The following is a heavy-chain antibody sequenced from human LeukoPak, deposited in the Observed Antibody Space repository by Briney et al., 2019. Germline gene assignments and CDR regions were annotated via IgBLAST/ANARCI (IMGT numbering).Heavy chain of an antibody. CDR3: ARDRYGDGFAHLDD. CDR1: GYTFTSYA. Sequence: ASVKVSCKASGYTFTSYAIHWVRQAPGQGLGWMGWITPSGGTNYPQKFQGRVAITWDTSITTAYIDLSRRTSDDTAVYYCARDRYGDGFAHLDDGGQGARVTV. CDR2: ITPSGGT. J-gene: IGHJ4*02. V-gene: IGHV1-2*02. D-gene: IGHD5-24*01.